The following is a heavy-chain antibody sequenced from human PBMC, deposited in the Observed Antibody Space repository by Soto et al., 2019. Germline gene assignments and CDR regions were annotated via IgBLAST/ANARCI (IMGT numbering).Heavy chain of an antibody. D-gene: IGHD2-8*01. CDR2: TYYKSKWYY. V-gene: IGHV6-1*01. CDR3: ARHLGYCTNGVCPFDY. Sequence: SQTLSLTCDISGDSVSSNSAGWNWIRQTPSRGLEWLGRTYYKSKWYYTYAASVKSRITVSPDTSKNQFSLQLTSVTPEDTAVYYCARHLGYCTNGVCPFDYWGQGTLVTVSS. J-gene: IGHJ4*02. CDR1: GDSVSSNSAG.